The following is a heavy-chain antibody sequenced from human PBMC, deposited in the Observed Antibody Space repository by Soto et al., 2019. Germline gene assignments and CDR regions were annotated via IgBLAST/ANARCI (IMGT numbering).Heavy chain of an antibody. CDR2: IYHSGST. V-gene: IGHV4-4*02. J-gene: IGHJ4*02. Sequence: PSETLSLTCAVSGGSISSSNWWSWVRQPPGKGLEWIGEIYHSGSTNYNPSLKSRVTISVDKSKNQFSLKLSSVTAADTAVYYCARVRVVPPHYFDYWGQGTLVTVSS. CDR3: ARVRVVPPHYFDY. CDR1: GGSISSSNW.